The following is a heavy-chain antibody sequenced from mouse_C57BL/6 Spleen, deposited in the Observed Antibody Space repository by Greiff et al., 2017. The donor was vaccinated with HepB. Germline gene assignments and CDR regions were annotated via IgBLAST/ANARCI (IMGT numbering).Heavy chain of an antibody. J-gene: IGHJ1*03. CDR3: ARGELLRYPAV. V-gene: IGHV1-82*01. CDR2: IYPGDGDT. Sequence: QVQLQQSGPELVKPGASVKISCKASGYAFSSSWMNWVKQRPGKGLEWIGRIYPGDGDTNYNGKFKGKATLTADKSSSTAYMQLSSLTSEDSAVYFCARGELLRYPAVWGTGTTVTVSS. CDR1: GYAFSSSW. D-gene: IGHD1-1*01.